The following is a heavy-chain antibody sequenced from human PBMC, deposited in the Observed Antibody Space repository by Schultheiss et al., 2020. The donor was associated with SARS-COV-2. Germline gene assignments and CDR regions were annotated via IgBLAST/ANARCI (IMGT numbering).Heavy chain of an antibody. CDR2: ISYDGSNK. V-gene: IGHV3-30*18. Sequence: GGSLRLSCAASGFTFSSYGMHWVRQAPGKGLEWVAVISYDGSNKYYADSVKGRFTISRDNSKNTLSLQMNSLRAEDTAVYYCTKDGQPGYGMDVWGQGTTVTVSS. CDR3: TKDGQPGYGMDV. J-gene: IGHJ6*02. CDR1: GFTFSSYG. D-gene: IGHD3-10*01.